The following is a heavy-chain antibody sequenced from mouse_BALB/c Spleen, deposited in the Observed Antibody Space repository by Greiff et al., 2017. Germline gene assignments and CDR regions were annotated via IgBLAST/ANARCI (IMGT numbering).Heavy chain of an antibody. Sequence: EVQVVESGPELVKPGASVKISCKTSGYTFTEYTMHWVKQSHGKSLEWIGGINPNNGGTSYNQKFKGKATLTVDKSSSTAYMELRSLTSEDSAVYYCARSNYYGSSSAWFAYGGQGTLVTVSA. J-gene: IGHJ3*01. CDR3: ARSNYYGSSSAWFAY. CDR1: GYTFTEYT. D-gene: IGHD1-1*01. V-gene: IGHV1-18*01. CDR2: INPNNGGT.